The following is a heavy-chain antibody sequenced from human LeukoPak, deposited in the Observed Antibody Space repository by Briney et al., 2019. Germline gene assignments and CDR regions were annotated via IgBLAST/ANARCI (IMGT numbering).Heavy chain of an antibody. Sequence: GGSLRLSCAASGFTFSNYGMHWVRQAPGKGLEWVAFIRYDGSNKYYADSVKGRFTISRDNSKNTLYLQMNSLRAEDTAVYYCAKVAKYYYGPETYYFFEQWGQGTPVTASS. CDR1: GFTFSNYG. CDR3: AKVAKYYYGPETYYFFEQ. CDR2: IRYDGSNK. J-gene: IGHJ4*02. D-gene: IGHD3-10*01. V-gene: IGHV3-30*02.